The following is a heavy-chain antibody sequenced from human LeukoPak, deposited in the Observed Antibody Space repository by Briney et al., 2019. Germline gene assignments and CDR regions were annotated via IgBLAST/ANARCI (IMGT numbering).Heavy chain of an antibody. J-gene: IGHJ4*02. D-gene: IGHD4/OR15-4a*01. CDR3: AKDAANYPFFFDF. V-gene: IGHV3-21*04. Sequence: PGGSLRLSCAASGFTFSSYSMNWVRQAPGKGLEWVSSISGSDSKTYYADSVKGRFTIPRHNAKNTVYLQMNSPRAEDTAIYYCAKDAANYPFFFDFWGQGTPVTVSS. CDR1: GFTFSSYS. CDR2: ISGSDSKT.